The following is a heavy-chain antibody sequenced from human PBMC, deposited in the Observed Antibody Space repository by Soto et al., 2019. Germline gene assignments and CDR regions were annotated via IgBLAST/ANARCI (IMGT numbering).Heavy chain of an antibody. D-gene: IGHD3-3*01. Sequence: QVHLQESGPGLVKPSETLSLTCTVSGGAISTYYWTWIRQPAGKGLEWIGRIYSSGSTKYNPSLQSRVTMSLDTSNNQFSPRLTSVTAADTAVYYCARGKRFSDWFKPWGQGTLVTVSS. CDR1: GGAISTYY. CDR2: IYSSGST. V-gene: IGHV4-4*07. CDR3: ARGKRFSDWFKP. J-gene: IGHJ5*02.